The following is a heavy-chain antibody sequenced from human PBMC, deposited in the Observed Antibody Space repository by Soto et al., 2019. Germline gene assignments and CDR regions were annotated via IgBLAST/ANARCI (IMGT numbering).Heavy chain of an antibody. D-gene: IGHD4-17*01. J-gene: IGHJ6*02. Sequence: ASVKVSCKASGYTLTSYGISWVRQAPGQGLEWMGWISAYNGNTNYAQKLQGRVTMTTDTSTSTAYMELRSLRSDDTAVYYCARVAGIYGDYSSYYYGMDVWGQGTTVTVSS. V-gene: IGHV1-18*04. CDR1: GYTLTSYG. CDR2: ISAYNGNT. CDR3: ARVAGIYGDYSSYYYGMDV.